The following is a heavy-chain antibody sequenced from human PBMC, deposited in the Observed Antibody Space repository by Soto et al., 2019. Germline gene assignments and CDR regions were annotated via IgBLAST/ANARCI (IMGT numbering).Heavy chain of an antibody. Sequence: PGGSLRLSCAASGFTFSSYDMHWVRQATGKGLEWVSAIGTAGDTYYPGSVKGRFTISRENAKNSSYLQMNSLRAGDTAVYYCARDNSLGSDYGDHPDYYYGMDVWGQGTTVTVSS. D-gene: IGHD4-17*01. J-gene: IGHJ6*02. CDR3: ARDNSLGSDYGDHPDYYYGMDV. CDR1: GFTFSSYD. CDR2: IGTAGDT. V-gene: IGHV3-13*04.